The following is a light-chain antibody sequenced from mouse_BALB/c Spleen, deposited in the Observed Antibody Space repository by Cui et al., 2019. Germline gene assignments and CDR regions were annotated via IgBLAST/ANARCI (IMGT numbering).Light chain of an antibody. CDR1: SSVSY. J-gene: IGKJ5*01. CDR2: GTS. CDR3: QQWSSNPPT. V-gene: IGKV4-72*01. Sequence: QIVLSQSPAILSASPGEKVTMTCRASSSVSYMHWYQQKPGTSPKPGIYGTSNLGSGVPARLNGSGSGTSYPLTIRRVEAEDAATYYCQQWSSNPPTFGAGTKLELK.